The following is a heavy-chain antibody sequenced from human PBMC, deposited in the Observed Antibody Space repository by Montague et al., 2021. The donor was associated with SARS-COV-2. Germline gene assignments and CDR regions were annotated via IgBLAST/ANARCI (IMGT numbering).Heavy chain of an antibody. V-gene: IGHV4-30-2*01. J-gene: IGHJ3*02. D-gene: IGHD3-3*01. CDR1: GGSIRSGGYS. CDR2: FYHSGSI. CDR3: ARGWGGTYLEYAFDI. Sequence: TLSLTCSVSGGSIRSGGYSWSWIRQPPGKGLEWIGYFYHSGSIYYNPSLKSRVTISVDRSKNHFSLKLTSVTAADTAVYYCARGWGGTYLEYAFDIWGQGTMVTVSS.